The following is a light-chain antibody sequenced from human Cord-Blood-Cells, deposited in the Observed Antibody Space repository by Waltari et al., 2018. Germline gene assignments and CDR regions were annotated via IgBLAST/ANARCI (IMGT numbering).Light chain of an antibody. CDR1: QSISSY. J-gene: IGKJ2*01. CDR3: EQSYSTPYT. V-gene: IGKV1-39*01. Sequence: DIQMTQSPSSLSASVGARVTITCRASQSISSYLNWYQQKPGKAPKRLIYAASSLQSGVPSRFSGSGAGTEFTLTISSLQPEDFATYYCEQSYSTPYTFGQGTKLEIK. CDR2: AAS.